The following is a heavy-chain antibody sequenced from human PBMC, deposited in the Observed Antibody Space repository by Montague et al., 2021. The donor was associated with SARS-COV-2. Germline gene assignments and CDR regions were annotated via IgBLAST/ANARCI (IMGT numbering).Heavy chain of an antibody. V-gene: IGHV3-23*03. CDR3: GKPPYRRTWYGSVVDV. CDR2: IHSAGGIT. CDR1: GFSFSTFA. Sequence: SLRLSCAASGFSFSTFAMRWVRQAPGKGLESVAVIHSAGGITYYADSVKGRFTISRDNSKNTLFLQMNSLRADDTAVYYCGKPPYRRTWYGSVVDVWGQGTTVTVS. D-gene: IGHD3-16*01. J-gene: IGHJ6*02.